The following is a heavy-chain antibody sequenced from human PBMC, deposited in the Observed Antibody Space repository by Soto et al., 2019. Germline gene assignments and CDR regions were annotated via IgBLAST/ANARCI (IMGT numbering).Heavy chain of an antibody. V-gene: IGHV1-18*01. CDR3: ARVKYSPPYYCYYGMDV. CDR2: ISAYNGNT. CDR1: GYTFTSYD. D-gene: IGHD5-18*01. Sequence: QVQLVQSGAEVKKPGASVKVSCEASGYTFTSYDINWVRQATGQGLEWMGWISAYNGNTNYAEKPQGRVTMTTDTSTSTAYMEVRSLRSDDTAVYYCARVKYSPPYYCYYGMDVWGQGTTVTVSS. J-gene: IGHJ6*02.